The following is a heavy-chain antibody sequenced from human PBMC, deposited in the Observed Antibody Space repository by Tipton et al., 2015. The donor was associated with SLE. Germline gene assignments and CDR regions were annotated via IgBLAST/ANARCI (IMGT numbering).Heavy chain of an antibody. J-gene: IGHJ2*01. V-gene: IGHV4-59*12. CDR1: GGSISSYY. CDR3: ARDGGTSPREYFDL. Sequence: TLSLTCTVSGGSISSYYWSWIRQPPGKGLEWIGYIHYSGSTNYNPSLKSRVTISVDTSKNQFSLKLSSVTAADTAVYYCARDGGTSPREYFDLWGRGTLVTVSS. CDR2: IHYSGST. D-gene: IGHD3-16*01.